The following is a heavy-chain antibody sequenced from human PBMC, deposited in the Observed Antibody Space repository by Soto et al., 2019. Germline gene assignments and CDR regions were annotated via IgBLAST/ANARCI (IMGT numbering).Heavy chain of an antibody. V-gene: IGHV2-5*02. CDR1: GFSFTTTRMG. CDR3: AHRDSTGTTTYFDS. D-gene: IGHD1-1*01. Sequence: QITLKEAGPTLVKPTETLTLTCTFSGFSFTTTRMGVAWTRQPPGKALEWLAIMYWDGESRYNPLLRRRLTLTEDTSKNQVVLTMTNMDPKDTATYYCAHRDSTGTTTYFDSWGQGIPVTVAS. J-gene: IGHJ4*02. CDR2: MYWDGES.